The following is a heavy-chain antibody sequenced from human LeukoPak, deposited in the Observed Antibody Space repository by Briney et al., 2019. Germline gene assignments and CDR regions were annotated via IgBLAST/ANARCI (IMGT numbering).Heavy chain of an antibody. CDR2: IRYDGSNK. CDR1: GFTFSSYG. J-gene: IGHJ4*02. V-gene: IGHV3-30*02. Sequence: AGGSLRLSCAASGFTFSSYGMHWVRQAPGKGLEWVAFIRYDGSNKYYADSVKGRFTISRDNSKNTLYLQMNSLRAEDTAVYYCAKTTYYYDSSGYYPSYWGQGTLVTVSS. D-gene: IGHD3-22*01. CDR3: AKTTYYYDSSGYYPSY.